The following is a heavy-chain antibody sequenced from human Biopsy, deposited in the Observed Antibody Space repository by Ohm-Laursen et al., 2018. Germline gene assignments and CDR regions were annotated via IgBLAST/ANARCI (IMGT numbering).Heavy chain of an antibody. CDR3: ARGSNDFGGLYFPR. D-gene: IGHD4-23*01. J-gene: IGHJ4*02. Sequence: TLSLTCAVSGGSFTGHYWSWIRQPPGKGLEWIGHISYTGYTSYNASLRSRVTISVDTSRNHFSLRLSSLTAADTAVYYCARGSNDFGGLYFPRWGQGTLLTVSS. CDR1: GGSFTGHY. CDR2: ISYTGYT. V-gene: IGHV4-59*11.